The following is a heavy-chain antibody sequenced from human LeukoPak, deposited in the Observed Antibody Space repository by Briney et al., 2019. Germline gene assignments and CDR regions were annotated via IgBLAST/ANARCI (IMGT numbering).Heavy chain of an antibody. J-gene: IGHJ4*02. CDR1: GFTLSSYA. Sequence: GGSLRLSCAASGFTLSSYAMSWVRQAPGKGLEWVSGISGSGDTTYYADSVKGRFTISRDNSKNTLYLQMNSLRAEDTAVYYCGKWKYNTSGFEDYWGQGTLVTVSS. CDR2: ISGSGDTT. D-gene: IGHD3-3*01. CDR3: GKWKYNTSGFEDY. V-gene: IGHV3-23*01.